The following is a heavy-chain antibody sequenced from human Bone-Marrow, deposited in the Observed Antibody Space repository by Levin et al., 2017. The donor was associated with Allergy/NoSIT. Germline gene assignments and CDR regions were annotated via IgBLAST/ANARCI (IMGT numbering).Heavy chain of an antibody. Sequence: GGSLRLSCSASGFTFSSYAMHWVRQAPGKRPEYVSVISSNGGSTNYADSVKGRFTISRDNSKNTLNLQMNSLRPEDTAVYYCVRGRDGYKWWGQGTLVTVSS. J-gene: IGHJ4*02. CDR3: VRGRDGYKW. CDR1: GFTFSSYA. D-gene: IGHD5-24*01. V-gene: IGHV3-64D*06. CDR2: ISSNGGST.